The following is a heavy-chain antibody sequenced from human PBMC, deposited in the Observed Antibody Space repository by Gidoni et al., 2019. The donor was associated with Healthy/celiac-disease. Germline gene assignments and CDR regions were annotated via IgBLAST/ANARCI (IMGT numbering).Heavy chain of an antibody. CDR3: ARVGTRQNYDFWSDPGDYFDY. Sequence: QLQLQESGPGLVKPSETLSLTCTVSGGSISSSSYYWGWIRQPPGKGLEWIGSIYYSGSTYYNPSLKSRVTISVDTSKNQFSLKLSSVTAADTAVYYCARVGTRQNYDFWSDPGDYFDYWGQGTLVTVSS. V-gene: IGHV4-39*01. CDR2: IYYSGST. D-gene: IGHD3-3*01. J-gene: IGHJ4*02. CDR1: GGSISSSSYY.